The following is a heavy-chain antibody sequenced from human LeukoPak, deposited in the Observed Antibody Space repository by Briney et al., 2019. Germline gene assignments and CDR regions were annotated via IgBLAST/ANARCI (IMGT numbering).Heavy chain of an antibody. Sequence: ASVKVSCKASGYTFTGYYMHWVRQAPGQGLEWMGWISAYNGNTNYAQKLQGRVTMTTDTSTSTAYMELRSLRSDDTAVYYCARVYGDYPQSGDYWGQGTLVTVSS. V-gene: IGHV1-18*04. D-gene: IGHD4-17*01. CDR3: ARVYGDYPQSGDY. CDR1: GYTFTGYY. CDR2: ISAYNGNT. J-gene: IGHJ4*02.